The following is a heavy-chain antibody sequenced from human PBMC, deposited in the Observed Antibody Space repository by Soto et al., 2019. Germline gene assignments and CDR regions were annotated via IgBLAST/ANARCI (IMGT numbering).Heavy chain of an antibody. J-gene: IGHJ5*02. D-gene: IGHD6-13*01. V-gene: IGHV4-34*01. CDR1: GGSFSGYY. CDR2: INHSGST. CDR3: ASIVEQQLVPGNCIHP. Sequence: KPSETLSLTCVVYGGSFSGYYWSWIRQPPGKGLEWIGEINHSGSTNYNPSLKSRVTISVDTSKNQFSLKLSSVTAADTAVYYCASIVEQQLVPGNCIHPWGQGTLVAVSS.